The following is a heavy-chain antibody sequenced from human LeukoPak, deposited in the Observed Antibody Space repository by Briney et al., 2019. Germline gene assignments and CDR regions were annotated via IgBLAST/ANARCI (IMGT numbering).Heavy chain of an antibody. CDR2: ISTSGSTI. CDR3: ARDQRGVNSNYYYYYMDV. V-gene: IGHV3-48*03. Sequence: GGSLRLSCAASGFTFSSYEMNWVRQAPGKGLEWVSYISTSGSTIYYADSVKGRFTISRDNAKNSLYLQMNSLRAEDSAVYYCARDQRGVNSNYYYYYMDVWGKGTTVTVSS. CDR1: GFTFSSYE. J-gene: IGHJ6*03. D-gene: IGHD3-10*01.